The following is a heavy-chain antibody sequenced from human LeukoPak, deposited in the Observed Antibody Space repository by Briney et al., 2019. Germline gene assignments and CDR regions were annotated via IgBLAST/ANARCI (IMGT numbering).Heavy chain of an antibody. CDR1: GGTFSSYA. Sequence: ASVKVSCKASGGTFSSYAISWVRQAPGQGLEWMGWISAYNGNTNYAQKLQGRVTMTTDTSTSTAYMELRSLRSDDTAVYYCAREGDAGDYDILTGYYMDVWGKGTTVTVSS. D-gene: IGHD3-9*01. J-gene: IGHJ6*03. V-gene: IGHV1-18*01. CDR2: ISAYNGNT. CDR3: AREGDAGDYDILTGYYMDV.